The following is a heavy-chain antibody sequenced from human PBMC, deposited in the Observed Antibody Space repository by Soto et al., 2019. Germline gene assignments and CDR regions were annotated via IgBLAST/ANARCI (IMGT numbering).Heavy chain of an antibody. CDR2: IYYSGST. CDR3: ARHPNCSGGSCYSDY. V-gene: IGHV4-39*01. J-gene: IGHJ4*02. Sequence: PSETLSLTCTVSGGSISSSSYYWGWIRQPPGKGLEWIGSIYYSGSTYYNPSLKNRVTISVDTSKNQFSMKLSSVTAADTAVYYCARHPNCSGGSCYSDYWGQGTLVTVSS. D-gene: IGHD2-15*01. CDR1: GGSISSSSYY.